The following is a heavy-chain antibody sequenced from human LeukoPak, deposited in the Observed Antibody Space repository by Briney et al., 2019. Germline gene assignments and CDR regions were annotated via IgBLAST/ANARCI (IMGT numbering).Heavy chain of an antibody. Sequence: PGGSLRLSCAASGFTFSSYSMNWVRQAPGRGLEWVSSISSSSSYIYYADSVKGRFTISRDNAKNSLYLQMNSLRAEDTAVYYCARDRPGGCSGGSCYHDYWGQGTLVTVSS. D-gene: IGHD2-15*01. CDR1: GFTFSSYS. J-gene: IGHJ4*02. CDR2: ISSSSSYI. V-gene: IGHV3-21*01. CDR3: ARDRPGGCSGGSCYHDY.